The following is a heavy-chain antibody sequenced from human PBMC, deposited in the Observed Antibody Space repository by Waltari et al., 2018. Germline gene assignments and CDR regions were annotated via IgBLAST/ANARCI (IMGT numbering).Heavy chain of an antibody. CDR1: GFTFSSYA. CDR2: ISGSGDYT. D-gene: IGHD3-16*01. V-gene: IGHV3-23*01. CDR3: AKEGPITSYFDY. J-gene: IGHJ4*02. Sequence: EVHLLESGGGLVQAGGSLRLSCAASGFTFSSYAMNWVRQAPGKGLEWVSSISGSGDYTDYADSVKGRFTISRDSSKNTLSLMMNSLTAEDTAMYYCAKEGPITSYFDYWGQGTLVTVSS.